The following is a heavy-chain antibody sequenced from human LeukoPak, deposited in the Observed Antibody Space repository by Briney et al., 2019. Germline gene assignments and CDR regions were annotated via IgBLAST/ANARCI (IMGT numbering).Heavy chain of an antibody. CDR1: GFTFSTYA. Sequence: GGSLRPSCAASGFTFSTYAMTWVRQAPGKGLEWVSVISGSGGLTYYADSVKGRFTISRDNSKNTLYLQMHSLRAEDTAVCYCGARPGEVAVPYDYWGQGTLVTVSS. CDR3: GARPGEVAVPYDY. D-gene: IGHD2-15*01. V-gene: IGHV3-23*01. J-gene: IGHJ4*02. CDR2: ISGSGGLT.